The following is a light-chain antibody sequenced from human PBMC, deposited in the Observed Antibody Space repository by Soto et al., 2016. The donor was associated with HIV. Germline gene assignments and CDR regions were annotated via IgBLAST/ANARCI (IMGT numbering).Light chain of an antibody. CDR2: SK. J-gene: IGLJ1*01. Sequence: SSELTQDPAVSVALGQTVTITCQGDSLRNYYASWYQQKARTGPSACHLWSKTARPSGIPDRFSVSSSGRTSSLTITAAQAEDDGDYYCNSRXNSGLHLGVFGPGTKVTVL. V-gene: IGLV3-19*01. CDR3: NSRXNSGLHLGV. CDR1: SLRNYY.